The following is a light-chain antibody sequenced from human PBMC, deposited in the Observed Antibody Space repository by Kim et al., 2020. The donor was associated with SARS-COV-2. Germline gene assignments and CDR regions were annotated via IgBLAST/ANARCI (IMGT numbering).Light chain of an antibody. CDR3: QQYDTSPPNT. CDR2: DAS. V-gene: IGKV3-20*01. Sequence: EIVLMQSPGTLSLSPGERASLSCRASQSVYNNYVAWYQQKRGQAPRLLIFDASSRATGIPDRFSGSGSGTDFTLTITALEPEDFAVYYCQQYDTSPPNTFGQGTKLEI. CDR1: QSVYNNY. J-gene: IGKJ2*01.